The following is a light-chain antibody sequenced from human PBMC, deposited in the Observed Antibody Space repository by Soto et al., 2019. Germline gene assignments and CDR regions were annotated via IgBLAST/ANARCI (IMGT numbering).Light chain of an antibody. V-gene: IGKV1-5*01. CDR3: QQYSSYPWT. J-gene: IGKJ1*01. Sequence: DIQMTQSPSTLSATAGDRVTITCRASQSISSWLAWYQQKPGKAPKLLIYDASNLESGVPSRFSGSGSGTEFTLTISNLQPDDFATFYCQQYSSYPWTFGPGTKVEIK. CDR1: QSISSW. CDR2: DAS.